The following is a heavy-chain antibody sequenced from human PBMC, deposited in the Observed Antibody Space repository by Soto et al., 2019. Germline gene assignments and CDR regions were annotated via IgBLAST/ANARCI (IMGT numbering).Heavy chain of an antibody. CDR2: IIPNFGTT. V-gene: IGHV1-69*01. CDR3: AADLGGEATIHY. Sequence: QVQLVQSGAEVKKPGSSVKVSCKASGGSFSNFVISWVRQAPGQGLEWMGGIIPNFGTTNYAQKFQGKVTITADETTRTAYLELSGVTSEDTSVYYCAADLGGEATIHYWGHGFVVSVSS. J-gene: IGHJ4*01. CDR1: GGSFSNFV. D-gene: IGHD5-12*01.